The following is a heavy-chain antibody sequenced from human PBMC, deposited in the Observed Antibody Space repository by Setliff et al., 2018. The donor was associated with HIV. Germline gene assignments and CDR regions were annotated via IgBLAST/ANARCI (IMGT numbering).Heavy chain of an antibody. J-gene: IGHJ6*02. Sequence: GESLKISCKGSGYSFSSYWIGWVRQMPGKGLEWMGIIHPGDSDTRYSPSFQGQVTISADKSISTAYLQCSSLKASDTAMYYCARLGGICSGGSCTALAYTMDVWGQGTTVTVSS. V-gene: IGHV5-51*01. CDR2: IHPGDSDT. D-gene: IGHD2-15*01. CDR1: GYSFSSYW. CDR3: ARLGGICSGGSCTALAYTMDV.